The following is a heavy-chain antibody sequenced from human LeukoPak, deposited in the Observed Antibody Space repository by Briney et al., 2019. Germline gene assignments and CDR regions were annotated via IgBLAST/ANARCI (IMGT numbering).Heavy chain of an antibody. J-gene: IGHJ4*02. CDR1: GYTFTGYG. CDR3: ARDLYWQRYCSGGSCSGFNY. D-gene: IGHD2-15*01. V-gene: IGHV1-18*01. CDR2: INPYNGNT. Sequence: ASVKVSCKASGYTFTGYGISWVRQAPGQGLEWMGWINPYNGNTNYAQKLQGRVTMTRDTSTSTVYMELSSLRSEDTALYYCARDLYWQRYCSGGSCSGFNYWGQGTLVTVSS.